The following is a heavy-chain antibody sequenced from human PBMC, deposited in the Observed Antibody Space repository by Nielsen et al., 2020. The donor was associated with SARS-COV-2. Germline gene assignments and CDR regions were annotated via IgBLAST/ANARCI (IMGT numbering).Heavy chain of an antibody. V-gene: IGHV3-30*04. CDR2: ISYDGSNK. CDR1: GFTFSSYA. Sequence: GESLKISCAASGFTFSSYAMHWVRQAPGKGLEWVAVISYDGSNKYYADSVKGRFTISRDNSKNTLYLQMNSLRAEDTAVYYCARELLSDFWSGYWYYYYGMDVWGQGTTVTVSS. D-gene: IGHD3-3*01. J-gene: IGHJ6*02. CDR3: ARELLSDFWSGYWYYYYGMDV.